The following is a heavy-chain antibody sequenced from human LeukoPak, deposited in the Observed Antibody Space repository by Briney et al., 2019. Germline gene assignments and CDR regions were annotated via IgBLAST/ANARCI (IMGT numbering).Heavy chain of an antibody. CDR1: GYTFTGYY. CDR3: ARLSGIVGATANDY. D-gene: IGHD1-26*01. J-gene: IGHJ4*02. CDR2: INPNSGGT. Sequence: ASVKVSCKASGYTFTGYYMHWVRQAPGQGLEWMGWINPNSGGTNYAQKFQGRVTMTRDTSISTAYMELSRLRSDDTAVYYCARLSGIVGATANDYWGQGTLVTVSS. V-gene: IGHV1-2*02.